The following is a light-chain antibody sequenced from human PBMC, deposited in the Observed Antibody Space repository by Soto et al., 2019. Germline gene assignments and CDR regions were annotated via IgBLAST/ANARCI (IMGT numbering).Light chain of an antibody. Sequence: DIQMTQSPSTLSASVGDRVTITCRASQSISSWLAWYQQKPGKAPKLLIYKASSLESGVPSRFSGSGSGTEFTPTISSLQPDDFATYYCQQYNSYLWTFGQGTKV. V-gene: IGKV1-5*03. CDR2: KAS. CDR3: QQYNSYLWT. J-gene: IGKJ1*01. CDR1: QSISSW.